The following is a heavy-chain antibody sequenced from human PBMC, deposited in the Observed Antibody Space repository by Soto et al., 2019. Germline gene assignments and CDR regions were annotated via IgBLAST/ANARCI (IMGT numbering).Heavy chain of an antibody. CDR2: ISSSSSSYI. CDR3: ARDLSGLEWSIIPNAFDI. CDR1: GFTFSSYS. J-gene: IGHJ3*02. V-gene: IGHV3-21*01. D-gene: IGHD3-3*01. Sequence: PGGSLRLSCAASGFTFSSYSMNWVRQAPGKGLEWVSSISSSSSSYIYYADSVKGRFTISRDNAKNSLYLQMNSLRAEDTAVYYCARDLSGLEWSIIPNAFDIWGQGTMVTVSS.